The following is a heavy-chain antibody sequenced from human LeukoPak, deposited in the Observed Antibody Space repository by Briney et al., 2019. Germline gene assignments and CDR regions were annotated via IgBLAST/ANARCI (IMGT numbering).Heavy chain of an antibody. CDR3: AKSLGMNYYMDV. Sequence: PGRSLRLSCAASGFTFSSDGMHWVRQAPGKGLEWVAVISYDGSNKYYADSVKGRFTISRDNSKNTLYLQMNSLRAEDTAVYYCAKSLGMNYYMDVWGKGTTVTVSS. D-gene: IGHD6-13*01. V-gene: IGHV3-30*18. CDR2: ISYDGSNK. J-gene: IGHJ6*03. CDR1: GFTFSSDG.